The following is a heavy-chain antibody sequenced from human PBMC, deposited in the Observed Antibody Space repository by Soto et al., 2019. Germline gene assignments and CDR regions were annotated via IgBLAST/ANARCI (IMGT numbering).Heavy chain of an antibody. CDR1: GFTFSSYA. D-gene: IGHD5-12*01. V-gene: IGHV3-23*01. Sequence: GGSLRLSCAASGFTFSSYAMSWVRQAPGKGLEWVSAISGSGGSTYYADSVKGRFTISRDNSKNTLYLQMNSLRAEDTAVYYCAKDQIVATTRDDAFDIWGQGTMVTVSS. CDR3: AKDQIVATTRDDAFDI. CDR2: ISGSGGST. J-gene: IGHJ3*02.